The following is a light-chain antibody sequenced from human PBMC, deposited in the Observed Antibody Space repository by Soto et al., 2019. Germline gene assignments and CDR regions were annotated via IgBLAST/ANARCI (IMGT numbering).Light chain of an antibody. J-gene: IGKJ4*01. V-gene: IGKV1-27*01. CDR2: LAS. Sequence: DIQMTQSPSSLSASVGDRVTITCRASQGINNYLAWYQKKPGKVPKLLVYLASTLQSGVPSRFSGSGAGIDFTLTISSLQPEDVATYYCQKYNSAPLTFGGGTKVDIK. CDR1: QGINNY. CDR3: QKYNSAPLT.